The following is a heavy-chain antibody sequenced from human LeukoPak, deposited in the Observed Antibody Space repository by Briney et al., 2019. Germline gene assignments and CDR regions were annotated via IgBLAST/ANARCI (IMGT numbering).Heavy chain of an antibody. CDR1: GGSVSNFY. CDR2: IYSSEYT. Sequence: SDTLSLTCTVSGGSVSNFYWSWIRQPPGKALEWIGYIYSSEYTKYNPSLKSRVTISADTSKNQVSLKLTAVTAADTAVFYCARGGGGYHVDYWGQGTLVSVSS. J-gene: IGHJ4*02. D-gene: IGHD2-15*01. V-gene: IGHV4-59*02. CDR3: ARGGGGYHVDY.